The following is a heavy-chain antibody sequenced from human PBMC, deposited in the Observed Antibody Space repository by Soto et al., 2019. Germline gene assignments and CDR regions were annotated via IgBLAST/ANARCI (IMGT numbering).Heavy chain of an antibody. CDR3: ARDRVQLWFLDY. Sequence: GGSLRLFCAASGFTFSSYGMHWVRQAPGKGLEWVAVIWYDGSNKYYADSVKGRFTISRDNSKNTLYLQMNSLRAEDTAVYYCARDRVQLWFLDYWGQGTLVTVSS. CDR2: IWYDGSNK. V-gene: IGHV3-33*01. J-gene: IGHJ4*02. CDR1: GFTFSSYG. D-gene: IGHD5-18*01.